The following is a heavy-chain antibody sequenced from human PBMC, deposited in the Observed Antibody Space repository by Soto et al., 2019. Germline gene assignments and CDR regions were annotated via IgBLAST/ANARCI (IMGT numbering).Heavy chain of an antibody. J-gene: IGHJ4*02. V-gene: IGHV3-11*05. D-gene: IGHD3-9*01. Sequence: QGQLVESGGELVKPGGSLRLSCAASGFPFSDYYMSWIRQAPGKGLEWVSSISSSSSDTNYAQSVKGRFTISRDNAKNSLHLQMNSLRAEDTAVYYCARRRPTGYYNYWGQGTLVTVSA. CDR2: ISSSSSDT. CDR1: GFPFSDYY. CDR3: ARRRPTGYYNY.